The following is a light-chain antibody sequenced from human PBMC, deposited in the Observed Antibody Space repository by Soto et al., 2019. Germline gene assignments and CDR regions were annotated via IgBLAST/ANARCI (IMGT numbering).Light chain of an antibody. V-gene: IGLV2-14*01. J-gene: IGLJ1*01. CDR2: DVT. CDR1: SSDVGAYNY. CDR3: TSYTSTSTYV. Sequence: QSVLTQPASVSGPPGQSITISCTGTSSDVGAYNYVSWYQHHPGKAPRLVIYDVTNRPSGISDRFSGSKSGNTASLTISGLLAEDEADYYCTSYTSTSTYVFGTRTKLTVL.